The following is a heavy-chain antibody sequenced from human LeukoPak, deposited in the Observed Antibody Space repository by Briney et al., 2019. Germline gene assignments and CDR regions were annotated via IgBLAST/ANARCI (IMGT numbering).Heavy chain of an antibody. CDR1: GYTFTSYG. J-gene: IGHJ5*02. D-gene: IGHD1-20*01. CDR2: ISAYNGNT. CDR3: AREQGITGTGESLEP. Sequence: ASVKVSCKASGYTFTSYGISWVRQAPGQGLEWMGWISAYNGNTNYAQKLQGRVTMTTDTSTSTAYMELRSLRSDDTAVYYCAREQGITGTGESLEPWGQGTLVTVSS. V-gene: IGHV1-18*01.